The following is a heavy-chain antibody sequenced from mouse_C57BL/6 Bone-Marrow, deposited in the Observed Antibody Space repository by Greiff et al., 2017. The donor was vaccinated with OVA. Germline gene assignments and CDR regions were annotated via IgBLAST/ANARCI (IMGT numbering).Heavy chain of an antibody. CDR1: GYTFTEYT. J-gene: IGHJ4*01. CDR3: ARHGDGYLGPYYAMDY. D-gene: IGHD2-3*01. CDR2: FYPGSGSI. Sequence: VKLMESGAELVKPGASVKLSCKASGYTFTEYTIHWVKQRSGQGLEWIGWFYPGSGSIKYNEKFKDKATLTADKSSSTVYMELSRLTSEDSAVYFCARHGDGYLGPYYAMDYWGQGTSVTVSS. V-gene: IGHV1-62-2*01.